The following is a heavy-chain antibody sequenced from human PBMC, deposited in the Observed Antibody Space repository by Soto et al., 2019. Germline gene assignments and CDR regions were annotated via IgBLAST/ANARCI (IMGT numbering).Heavy chain of an antibody. CDR3: ARGWQQLHGMDV. J-gene: IGHJ6*02. V-gene: IGHV3-11*01. CDR2: ISSSGSPI. Sequence: QVQLVESGGGGVKPGGSLRLSCAASGSTFTDYYMTWIRQSAGQRLEWVSYISSSGSPIYYADSVKGRFTISRDNAKKSLYLQMNSLRAEDTAVYYCARGWQQLHGMDVWGQGTTVTVSS. CDR1: GSTFTDYY. D-gene: IGHD6-13*01.